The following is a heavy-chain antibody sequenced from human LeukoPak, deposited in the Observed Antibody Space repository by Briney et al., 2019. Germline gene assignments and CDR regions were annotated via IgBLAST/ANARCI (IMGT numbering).Heavy chain of an antibody. CDR3: AKPRDIDSWAFDV. Sequence: GGSLRLSCAASGFAFSNYAMHWVRQAPGKGLEWVAAISYDGRNKYYADSVKGRFTISRDNSKNTLNLQMNSLRTEDTAVFYCAKPRDIDSWAFDVWGQGTMVTVSS. V-gene: IGHV3-30*18. J-gene: IGHJ3*01. CDR1: GFAFSNYA. CDR2: ISYDGRNK. D-gene: IGHD2-15*01.